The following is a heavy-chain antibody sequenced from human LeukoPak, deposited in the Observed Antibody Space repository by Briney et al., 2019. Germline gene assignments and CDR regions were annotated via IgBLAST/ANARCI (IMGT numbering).Heavy chain of an antibody. CDR3: ARDRDIVLMVYARHYGMDV. CDR2: ISSSSSYI. D-gene: IGHD2-8*01. V-gene: IGHV3-21*01. CDR1: GFTFSSYS. J-gene: IGHJ6*02. Sequence: PGGSLRLSCAASGFTFSSYSMNWVRQAPGKGLEWVSSISSSSSYIYYADSVKGRFTISRDNAKNSLYLQMNSLRAEDTAVYYCARDRDIVLMVYARHYGMDVWGQGTTVTVSS.